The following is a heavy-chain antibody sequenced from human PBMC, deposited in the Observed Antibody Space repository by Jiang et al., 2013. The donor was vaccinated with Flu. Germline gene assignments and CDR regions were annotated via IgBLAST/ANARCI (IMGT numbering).Heavy chain of an antibody. J-gene: IGHJ2*01. CDR2: IYYSGST. Sequence: SGSGLVKPSETLSLTCTVSGGSISSSSYYWGWIRQPPGKGLEWIGSIYYSGSTYYNPSLKSRVTISVDTSKNQFSLKLSSVTAADTAVYYCARHGMGANTGPNPEYSGSPTVLYFDLWGRGTLVTVSS. CDR3: ARHGMGANTGPNPEYSGSPTVLYFDL. D-gene: IGHD1-26*01. CDR1: GGSISSSSYY. V-gene: IGHV4-39*07.